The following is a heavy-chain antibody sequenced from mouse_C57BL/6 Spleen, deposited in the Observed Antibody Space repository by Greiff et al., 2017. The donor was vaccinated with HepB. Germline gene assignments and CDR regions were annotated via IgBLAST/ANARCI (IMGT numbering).Heavy chain of an antibody. Sequence: VQLQQPGAELVKPGASVKLSCKASGYTFTSYWMQWVKQRPGQGLEWIGEIDPSDSYTNYNQKFKGKATLTVDTSSSTAYMQLSSLTSEDSAVYYCARRVDYWGQGTTLSLL. J-gene: IGHJ2*01. CDR1: GYTFTSYW. CDR3: ARRVDY. CDR2: IDPSDSYT. V-gene: IGHV1-50*01.